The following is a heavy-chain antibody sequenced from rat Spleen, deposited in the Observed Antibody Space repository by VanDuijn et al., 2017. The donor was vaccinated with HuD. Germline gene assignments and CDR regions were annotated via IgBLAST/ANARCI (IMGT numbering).Heavy chain of an antibody. CDR1: GFTFSDYY. J-gene: IGHJ2*01. V-gene: IGHV5-29*01. Sequence: EVQLVESDGGLVQPGRSLKLSCAASGFTFSDYYMAWVRQAPTKGLEWVATIAFDGIGTYYRDSVKGRFTISRDNPKSTLYLQMDSLRSEDTATYYCARRYDFDYWGRGVMVTVSS. CDR3: ARRYDFDY. D-gene: IGHD2-1*01. CDR2: IAFDGIGT.